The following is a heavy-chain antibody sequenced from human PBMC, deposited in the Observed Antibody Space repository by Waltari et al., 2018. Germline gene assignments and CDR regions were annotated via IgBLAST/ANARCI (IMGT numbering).Heavy chain of an antibody. CDR1: VYTLTELS. CDR3: ARAAAGNDY. D-gene: IGHD6-13*01. V-gene: IGHV1-24*01. J-gene: IGHJ4*02. CDR2: VDTEDGET. Sequence: QVQLVQSGAEVKKPGASVQVSCNVSVYTLTELSIHWVRQAPGKGLEWMGGVDTEDGETIYAQKFQGRVTITTDESTSTAYMELSSLRSEDTAVYYCARAAAGNDYWGQGTLVTVSS.